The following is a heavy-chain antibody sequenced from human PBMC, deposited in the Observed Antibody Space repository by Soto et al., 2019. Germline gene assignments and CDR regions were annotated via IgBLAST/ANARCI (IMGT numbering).Heavy chain of an antibody. CDR3: ARAGGTTVTGLWHFDS. V-gene: IGHV3-33*01. Sequence: GGSLRLSCEASGFTFNTYSMHWVRQPPGKGLEWVAAIWYDGTQKYYADSVKGRFIISRDNSKKTLYLEMNSLRAEDTAVYYCARAGGTTVTGLWHFDSWGQGPLVTVSS. D-gene: IGHD4-17*01. J-gene: IGHJ4*02. CDR2: IWYDGTQK. CDR1: GFTFNTYS.